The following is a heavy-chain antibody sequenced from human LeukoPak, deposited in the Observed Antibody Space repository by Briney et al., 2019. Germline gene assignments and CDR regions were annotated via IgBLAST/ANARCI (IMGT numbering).Heavy chain of an antibody. Sequence: SGPTLVNPTQTLTLTCTFSGFSLSTSGVGVGWIRQPPGKALEWLALIYWDDDKRYSPSLKSRLTITKDTSKNQMVLTMTNMDPVDTATYYCALPGGRGGNAYWYFDLWGRGTLVTVSS. V-gene: IGHV2-5*02. J-gene: IGHJ2*01. D-gene: IGHD3-10*01. CDR3: ALPGGRGGNAYWYFDL. CDR2: IYWDDDK. CDR1: GFSLSTSGVG.